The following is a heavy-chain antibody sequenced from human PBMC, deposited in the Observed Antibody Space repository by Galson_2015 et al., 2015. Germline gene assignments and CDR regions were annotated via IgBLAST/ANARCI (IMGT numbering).Heavy chain of an antibody. CDR1: GFTFSSYG. Sequence: SLRLSCAASGFTFSSYGMSWVRQAPGKGLEWVSGISGSGSRTYYADSVKGRFTISRDNSKNTLYVQMNSLRADDTAAYYCTRDPALNWGSRAFDFWGQGTKVTVSS. CDR2: ISGSGSRT. D-gene: IGHD7-27*01. V-gene: IGHV3-23*01. J-gene: IGHJ3*01. CDR3: TRDPALNWGSRAFDF.